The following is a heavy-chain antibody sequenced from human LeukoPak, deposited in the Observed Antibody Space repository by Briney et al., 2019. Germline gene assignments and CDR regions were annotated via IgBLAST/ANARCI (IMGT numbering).Heavy chain of an antibody. CDR3: ASGTMVTTAFDY. J-gene: IGHJ4*02. D-gene: IGHD4-17*01. CDR2: IYGGGST. CDR1: GFTVSSNY. Sequence: GGSLRLSCAASGFTVSSNYMSWVRQAPGMELEWVSIIYGGGSTFYPDSVQGRFIISRDSSKNTVYLQMNSLKAEDTAVYYCASGTMVTTAFDYWGQGTLVTVSS. V-gene: IGHV3-66*01.